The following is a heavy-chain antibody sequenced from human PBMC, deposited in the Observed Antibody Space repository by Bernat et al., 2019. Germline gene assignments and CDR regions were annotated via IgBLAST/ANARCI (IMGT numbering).Heavy chain of an antibody. CDR1: GFTFSSYA. V-gene: IGHV3-23*01. J-gene: IGHJ4*02. CDR2: ISGSGGST. Sequence: EVQLLESGGGLVQPGGSLRLSCAASGFTFSSYAMSWVRQAPGKGLEWVSAISGSGGSTYYAASVNGRFTISRDNSKNTLYLQMNSLRAEDTAVYYCASPPYDFWSGYYNDYWGQGTLVTVSS. D-gene: IGHD3-3*01. CDR3: ASPPYDFWSGYYNDY.